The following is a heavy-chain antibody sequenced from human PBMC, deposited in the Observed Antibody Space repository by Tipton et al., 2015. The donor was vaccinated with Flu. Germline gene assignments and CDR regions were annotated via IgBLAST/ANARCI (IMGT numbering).Heavy chain of an antibody. V-gene: IGHV3-9*01. J-gene: IGHJ4*02. D-gene: IGHD3-22*01. CDR2: IIWNGGAV. CDR1: EFTFNDYA. Sequence: SLRLSCAASEFTFNDYAIHWARQPPGKGLEWVSGIIWNGGAVGYADSVKGRFTVSRDNAKNSLYLQMNSLRAEDTAFYYCAKDPRGDSGGHSYFDFWGQGTLVTVSS. CDR3: AKDPRGDSGGHSYFDF.